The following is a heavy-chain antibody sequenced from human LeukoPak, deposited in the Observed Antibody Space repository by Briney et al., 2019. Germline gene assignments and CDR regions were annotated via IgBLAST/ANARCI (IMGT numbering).Heavy chain of an antibody. J-gene: IGHJ4*02. D-gene: IGHD2-8*02. CDR1: GFTFSSSW. CDR3: ATYRQVLLPFES. CDR2: IKQDGSEK. V-gene: IGHV3-7*03. Sequence: HPGGSLRLSCAASGFTFSSSWMSWVRQAPGKGLEWVANIKQDGSEKYYVDSVKGRCTISRDNAKNSLYLQMNSLRAEDTAIYYCATYRQVLLPFESWGQGTLVTVSS.